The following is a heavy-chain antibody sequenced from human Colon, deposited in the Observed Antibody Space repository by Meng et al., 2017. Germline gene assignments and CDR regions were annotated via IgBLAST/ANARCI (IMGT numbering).Heavy chain of an antibody. J-gene: IGHJ5*02. CDR3: ARDMSGGYYWFDP. CDR1: GGSISTSGHW. V-gene: IGHV4-31*03. D-gene: IGHD3-22*01. CDR2: VFYSGST. Sequence: QVQRQESGPGLVKPSQTLSLTCTVSGGSISTSGHWWSWIRQHPGKGLEWIGYVFYSGSTQYNPSLKSRVSISVDTSKNQFSLKLYSMTAADTAVYYCARDMSGGYYWFDPWGQGTLVTVSS.